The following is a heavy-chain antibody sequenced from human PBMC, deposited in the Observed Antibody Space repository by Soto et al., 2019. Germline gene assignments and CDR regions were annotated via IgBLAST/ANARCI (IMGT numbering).Heavy chain of an antibody. CDR1: GGTFSSFS. J-gene: IGHJ4*02. CDR2: IIPSLGTA. D-gene: IGHD3-22*01. V-gene: IGHV1-69*13. CDR3: PSVDSNGYYTQNHY. Sequence: GASVKVSCKVSGGTFSSFSINWVRQAPGQRFEWMGGIIPSLGTANFTQKFQDRVTFTADESTGTAYMTLSSLTSEDTAFYYCPSVDSNGYYTQNHYWGPGTQVTVSS.